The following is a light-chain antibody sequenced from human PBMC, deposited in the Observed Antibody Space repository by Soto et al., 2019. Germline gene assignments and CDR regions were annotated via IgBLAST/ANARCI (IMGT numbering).Light chain of an antibody. V-gene: IGLV1-44*01. CDR1: SSNIGSNT. CDR3: AAWDDRPNCPLYV. CDR2: SNN. J-gene: IGLJ1*01. Sequence: QSVLTQPPSASGTPGQRVTISCSGSSSNIGSNTVNWYQQFPGTAPKLLIYSNNQRPSGVPDRFSGSKSGTSASLAISGLQAEDEADYYCAAWDDRPNCPLYVFGSGTKVTVL.